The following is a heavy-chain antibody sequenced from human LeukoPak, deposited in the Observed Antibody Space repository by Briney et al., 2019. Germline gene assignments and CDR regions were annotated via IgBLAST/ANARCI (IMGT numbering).Heavy chain of an antibody. J-gene: IGHJ4*02. CDR2: TSTDGSNK. Sequence: GGSLRLSCAASGFTFSSYGMHWVRQAPGKGLEWVAVTSTDGSNKFYADSVKGRFTISRDNSKNTLYLQMNSLRAEDTAVYYCARDPRIVGATSALKNYFDYWGQGTLVTVSS. CDR1: GFTFSSYG. D-gene: IGHD1-26*01. CDR3: ARDPRIVGATSALKNYFDY. V-gene: IGHV3-30*19.